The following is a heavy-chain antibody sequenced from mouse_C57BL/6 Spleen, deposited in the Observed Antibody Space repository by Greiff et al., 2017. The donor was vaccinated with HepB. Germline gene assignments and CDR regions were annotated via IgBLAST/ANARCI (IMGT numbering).Heavy chain of an antibody. CDR3: ARSSYGYAMDY. CDR2: INPSTGGT. D-gene: IGHD1-1*01. Sequence: VQLKESGPELVKPGASVKISCKASGYSFTGYYMNWVKQSPEKSLEWIGEINPSTGGTTYNQKFKAKATLTVDISSSTAYMQLKSLTSEDSAVYYCARSSYGYAMDYWGQGTSVTVSS. J-gene: IGHJ4*01. CDR1: GYSFTGYY. V-gene: IGHV1-42*01.